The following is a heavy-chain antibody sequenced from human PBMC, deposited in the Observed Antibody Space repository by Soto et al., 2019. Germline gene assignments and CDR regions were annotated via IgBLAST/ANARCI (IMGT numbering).Heavy chain of an antibody. V-gene: IGHV3-23*01. CDR3: AKDGGITMFRGRARGFDI. CDR1: GFTFNILA. D-gene: IGHD3-10*01. CDR2: ISGSGEGT. J-gene: IGHJ3*02. Sequence: GGSLRLSCAASGFTFNILAMGWVRQPPGQGLEWISGISGSGEGTYYADSVKGRFTISRDDSKNTVHLELNSLKAEDTAVYYCAKDGGITMFRGRARGFDIWGPGTMVTVS.